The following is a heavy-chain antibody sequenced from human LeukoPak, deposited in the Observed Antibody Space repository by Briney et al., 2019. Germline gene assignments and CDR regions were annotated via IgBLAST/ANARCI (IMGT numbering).Heavy chain of an antibody. D-gene: IGHD3-10*01. V-gene: IGHV3-48*04. J-gene: IGHJ4*02. CDR3: VRDGSGSEFFDY. CDR2: ISSSISTI. Sequence: PGGSLRLSCAASGFTFSSYSMNWVRQAPGKGLEWVSYISSSISTIYYADSVKGQFTISRDNAKNSLYLQMNSLRVEDSAVYYCVRDGSGSEFFDYWGQGTLVTVSS. CDR1: GFTFSSYS.